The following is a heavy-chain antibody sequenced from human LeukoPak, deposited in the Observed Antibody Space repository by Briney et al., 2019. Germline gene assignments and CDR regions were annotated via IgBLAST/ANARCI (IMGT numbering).Heavy chain of an antibody. CDR3: ARARRYYDFWSGYFGGDWFDP. CDR2: ISSRGSSI. CDR1: GFTFSDYY. V-gene: IGHV3-11*01. J-gene: IGHJ5*02. Sequence: GGSLRLSCAASGFTFSDYYMSWIRQAPGKGLEWVSYISSRGSSIYYADSLKGRFTISRDNAKNSLYLQMNSLRPEDTAVYYCARARRYYDFWSGYFGGDWFDPWGQGTLVTVSS. D-gene: IGHD3-3*01.